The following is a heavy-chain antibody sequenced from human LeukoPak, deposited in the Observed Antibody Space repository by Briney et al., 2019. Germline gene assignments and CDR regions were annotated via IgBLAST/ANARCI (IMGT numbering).Heavy chain of an antibody. J-gene: IGHJ4*02. D-gene: IGHD1-26*01. CDR1: GVTFSAFS. CDR2: ISSSSRSK. Sequence: GGSLRLSCETSGVTFSAFSLNWVRQAPGKGLEWLSYISSSSRSKYYADSVKGRFIVSRDNAKNSLYLQMDSLRAEDTALYYCASQSSGSSTRAPDFWGQGTLVTVSS. V-gene: IGHV3-48*04. CDR3: ASQSSGSSTRAPDF.